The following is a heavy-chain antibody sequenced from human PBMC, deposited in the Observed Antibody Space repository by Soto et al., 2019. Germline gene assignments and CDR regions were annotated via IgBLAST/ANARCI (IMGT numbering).Heavy chain of an antibody. Sequence: ASVKVSCKAFGYTFIAYYIHWVRQAPGQGLELVGRIEPRGGYTSYTQKFQGRITPTRDTSTSTAYTELTSLKSEHTPAYYCARLRKWPNRGEPWGQGTLVTFSS. CDR1: GYTFIAYY. J-gene: IGHJ5*02. CDR2: IEPRGGYT. CDR3: ARLRKWPNRGEP. V-gene: IGHV1-46*01. D-gene: IGHD3-10*01.